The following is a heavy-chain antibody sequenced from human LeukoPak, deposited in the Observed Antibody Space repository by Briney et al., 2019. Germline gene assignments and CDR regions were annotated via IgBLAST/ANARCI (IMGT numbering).Heavy chain of an antibody. Sequence: ASVKVSCKASGYTFTSYGISWVRQAPGQGLEWMGWISAYNGNTNYAQKLQGRVTMTTDTSTSTAYMELRSLRSDDTAVYYCASGYCSGGSCYSFDCWGQGALVTVSS. V-gene: IGHV1-18*01. CDR3: ASGYCSGGSCYSFDC. J-gene: IGHJ4*02. CDR1: GYTFTSYG. D-gene: IGHD2-15*01. CDR2: ISAYNGNT.